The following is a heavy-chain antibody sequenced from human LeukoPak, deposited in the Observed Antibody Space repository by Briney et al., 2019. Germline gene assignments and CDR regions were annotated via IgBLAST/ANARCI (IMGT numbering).Heavy chain of an antibody. CDR1: GYTFTSYG. J-gene: IGHJ3*02. CDR3: ARDTAYYDSSGYSQDAFDI. D-gene: IGHD3-22*01. Sequence: ASVKVSCKASGYTFTSYGISWVRQAPGQGLEWMGWVSPYNGNTNYAQKLQGRVTMTTDTSTSTAYMELRSLRSDGTAVYYCARDTAYYDSSGYSQDAFDIWGQGTMVTVSS. CDR2: VSPYNGNT. V-gene: IGHV1-18*01.